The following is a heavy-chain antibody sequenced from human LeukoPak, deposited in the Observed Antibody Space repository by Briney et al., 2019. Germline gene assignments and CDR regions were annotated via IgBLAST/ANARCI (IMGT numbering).Heavy chain of an antibody. J-gene: IGHJ4*02. Sequence: RGSLRLSCEASGFIFSSYAMHWVRQAPGKGLEWVAVIPYDGSNKYYADSVKGRFTISRDNSKNTLYLQMNSLRAEDTAVYYCARGPVRVPTYYDYVWGSYPDYWGQGTLVTVSS. CDR3: ARGPVRVPTYYDYVWGSYPDY. V-gene: IGHV3-30*04. CDR2: IPYDGSNK. CDR1: GFIFSSYA. D-gene: IGHD3-16*02.